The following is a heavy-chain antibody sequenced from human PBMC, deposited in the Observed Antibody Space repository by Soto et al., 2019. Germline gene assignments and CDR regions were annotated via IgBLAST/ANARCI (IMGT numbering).Heavy chain of an antibody. CDR3: ARPSRRGASDAFHI. Sequence: PGESLKISCQGSGYTFSTYWIAWLRQLPGKGLEWVGVVYPGDSDTRYSPSFQGQVTISADKSTSTVYLQWNTLKTSDTAIYYCARPSRRGASDAFHIWGQATLVTVS. CDR1: GYTFSTYW. J-gene: IGHJ3*02. D-gene: IGHD2-2*01. CDR2: VYPGDSDT. V-gene: IGHV5-51*01.